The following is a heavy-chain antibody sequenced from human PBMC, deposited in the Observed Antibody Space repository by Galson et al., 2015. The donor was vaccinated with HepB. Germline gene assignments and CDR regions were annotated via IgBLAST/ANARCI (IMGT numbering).Heavy chain of an antibody. J-gene: IGHJ4*02. CDR2: INHSGST. CDR1: GGSFSGYY. D-gene: IGHD2-2*01. V-gene: IGHV4-34*01. CDR3: ARMVGYCSSTSCYLQKPERDFFDY. Sequence: SETLSLTCAVYGGSFSGYYWSWIRQPPGKGLEWIGEINHSGSTNYNPSLKSRVTISVDTSKNQFSLKLSSVTAADAAVYYCARMVGYCSSTSCYLQKPERDFFDYWGQGTLVTVSS.